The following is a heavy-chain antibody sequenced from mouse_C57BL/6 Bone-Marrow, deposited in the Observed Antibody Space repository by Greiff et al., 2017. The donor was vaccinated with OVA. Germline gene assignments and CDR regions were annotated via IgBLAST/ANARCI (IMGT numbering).Heavy chain of an antibody. CDR2: ILPGSGST. Sequence: VHLVESGAELMKPGASVKLSCKATGYTFTGYWIEWVKQRPGHGLEWIGEILPGSGSTNYNEKFKGKATFTADTSSNTAYMQLSSLTTEDSAIYYCARNGIYYDYDEASWFAYWGQGTLVTVSA. CDR1: GYTFTGYW. CDR3: ARNGIYYDYDEASWFAY. J-gene: IGHJ3*01. V-gene: IGHV1-9*01. D-gene: IGHD2-4*01.